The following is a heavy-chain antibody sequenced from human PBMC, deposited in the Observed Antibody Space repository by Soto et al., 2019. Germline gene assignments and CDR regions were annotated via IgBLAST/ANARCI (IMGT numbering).Heavy chain of an antibody. J-gene: IGHJ1*01. Sequence: QVQLQQWGAGLLKPSETLSLTCAVYGGSFSGYYWSWIRQPPGKGLEWIGEINHSGSTNYNPSLKGRVTRPVDTSNTQVSRKLSSETAADTAVYYCARGSSLRLHEYFQHWGQGTLVTVSS. CDR1: GGSFSGYY. D-gene: IGHD6-13*01. V-gene: IGHV4-34*01. CDR2: INHSGST. CDR3: ARGSSLRLHEYFQH.